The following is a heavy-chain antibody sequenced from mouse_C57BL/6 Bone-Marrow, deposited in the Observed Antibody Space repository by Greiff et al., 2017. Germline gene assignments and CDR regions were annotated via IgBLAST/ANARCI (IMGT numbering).Heavy chain of an antibody. CDR2: IYPRSGNN. CDR3: ARSGLRYYYGISS. CDR1: GYTFTSYG. V-gene: IGHV1-81*01. D-gene: IGHD1-1*01. J-gene: IGHJ2*01. Sequence: QVQLKESGAELARPGASVKLSCKASGYTFTSYGISWVKQRTGQGLEWIGEIYPRSGNNYYNEKFKGKSTLTADKSSSTAYMELRSLTSEDSAVYFWARSGLRYYYGISSWGQGTTLTVSS.